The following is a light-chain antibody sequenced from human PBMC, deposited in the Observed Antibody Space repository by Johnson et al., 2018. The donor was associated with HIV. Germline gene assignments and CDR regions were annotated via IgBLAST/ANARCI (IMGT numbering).Light chain of an antibody. V-gene: IGLV1-51*01. Sequence: QSVLTQPPSVSAAPGQNITISCSGSSSNIENNYISWYQQLPGTPPKIIIYDNNQRPLGIPARFSGSKSGTSATLDITGLQTGAEADDSCATWDNSLTPFYVFGTGTKVTVL. CDR2: DNN. CDR3: ATWDNSLTPFYV. J-gene: IGLJ1*01. CDR1: SSNIENNY.